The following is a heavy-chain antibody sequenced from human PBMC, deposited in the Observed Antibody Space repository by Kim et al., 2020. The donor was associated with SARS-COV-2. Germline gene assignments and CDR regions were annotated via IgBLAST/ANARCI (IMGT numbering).Heavy chain of an antibody. Sequence: SETLSLTCTVSGGSVSSGSYYWSWIRQPPGKGLEWIGYIYYSGSTNYNPSLKSRVTISVDTSKNQFSLKLSSVTAADTAVYYCARDFSYPPTGDPTDFDSSSWYGGSVDYYYGMDVWGQGTTVTVSS. V-gene: IGHV4-61*01. J-gene: IGHJ6*02. CDR1: GGSVSSGSYY. CDR2: IYYSGST. D-gene: IGHD6-13*01. CDR3: ARDFSYPPTGDPTDFDSSSWYGGSVDYYYGMDV.